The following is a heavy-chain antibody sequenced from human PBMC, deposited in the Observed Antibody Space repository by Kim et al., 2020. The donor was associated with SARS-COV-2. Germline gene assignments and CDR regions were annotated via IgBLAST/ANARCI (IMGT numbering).Heavy chain of an antibody. V-gene: IGHV3-30-3*01. CDR3: ARARETVATGLFDY. CDR2: ISYDGTNI. J-gene: IGHJ4*01. CDR1: GFPFSSYA. D-gene: IGHD5-12*01. Sequence: GGSLRLSCSASGFPFSSYAIHWVRQAPGKGLEWVAVISYDGTNIYYADSVKGRFSISRSNSTNTLYLQMNSLGVEDTSVYYCARARETVATGLFDYWGHGTLVTVSS.